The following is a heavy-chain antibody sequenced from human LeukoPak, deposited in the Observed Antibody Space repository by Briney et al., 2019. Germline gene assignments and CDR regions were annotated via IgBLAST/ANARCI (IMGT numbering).Heavy chain of an antibody. Sequence: GSSVKVSGKASGGTFSSYAITWVRQAPGQGLEWMGRIIAILDTANYAQKFQGRVTITADRSTSTSYMELSSLRSEDTAVYYCARGQGIGDASYIWGQGTMVTVSS. J-gene: IGHJ3*02. CDR1: GGTFSSYA. CDR3: ARGQGIGDASYI. CDR2: IIAILDTA. V-gene: IGHV1-69*04.